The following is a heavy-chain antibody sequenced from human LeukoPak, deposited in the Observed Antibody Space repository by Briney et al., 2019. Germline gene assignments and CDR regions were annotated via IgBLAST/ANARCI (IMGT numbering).Heavy chain of an antibody. Sequence: GGSLRLSCAVSGFTFSSYGMNWVRQAPGKGLEWVSYISSSSSIIYYADSVKGRFTISRDNAKNSLYLQMNSLRAEDTAVYYCARDQEVRYSSSWYYYYYMDVWGKGTTVTVSS. CDR3: ARDQEVRYSSSWYYYYYMDV. CDR1: GFTFSSYG. D-gene: IGHD6-13*01. CDR2: ISSSSSII. J-gene: IGHJ6*03. V-gene: IGHV3-48*04.